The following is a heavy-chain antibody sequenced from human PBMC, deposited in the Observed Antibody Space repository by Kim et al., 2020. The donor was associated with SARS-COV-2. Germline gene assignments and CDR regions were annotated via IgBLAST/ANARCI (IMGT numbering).Heavy chain of an antibody. J-gene: IGHJ6*02. V-gene: IGHV4-34*01. Sequence: SETLSLTCAVYGGSFSGYYWSWIRQPPGKGLEWIGEINHSGSTNYNLSLKSRVTISVDTSKNQFSLKLSSVTAADTAVYYCARVGVAAAGPPYYYYYGMDVWGQGTTVTVSS. CDR3: ARVGVAAAGPPYYYYYGMDV. D-gene: IGHD6-13*01. CDR1: GGSFSGYY. CDR2: INHSGST.